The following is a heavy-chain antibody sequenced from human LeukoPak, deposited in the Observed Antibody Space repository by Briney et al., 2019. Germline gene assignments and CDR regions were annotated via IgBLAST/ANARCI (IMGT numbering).Heavy chain of an antibody. Sequence: ASVKVSCKASGYTFTSYYMHWVRQAPGQGLEWMGIINPSGGSTSYAQKFQGRVTMTRDMSTSTVYMELSSLRSEDTAVYYCARGVFYGDHAGASWFDPWGQGTLVTVSS. CDR3: ARGVFYGDHAGASWFDP. CDR1: GYTFTSYY. J-gene: IGHJ5*02. V-gene: IGHV1-46*01. D-gene: IGHD4-17*01. CDR2: INPSGGST.